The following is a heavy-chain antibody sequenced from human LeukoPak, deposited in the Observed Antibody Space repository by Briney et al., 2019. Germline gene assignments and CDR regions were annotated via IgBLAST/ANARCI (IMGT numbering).Heavy chain of an antibody. CDR2: IYYSGST. J-gene: IGHJ5*02. CDR3: ARREWLFHPLDWFDP. CDR1: GGSITSYY. V-gene: IGHV4-59*08. Sequence: SETLSLTCTVSGGSITSYYWSWIRQPPGKGLEWIGYIYYSGSTNYNPSLKSRVTISVDTSKNQFSLKLSSVTAADTAVYYCARREWLFHPLDWFDPWGQGTLVTVSS. D-gene: IGHD3-3*01.